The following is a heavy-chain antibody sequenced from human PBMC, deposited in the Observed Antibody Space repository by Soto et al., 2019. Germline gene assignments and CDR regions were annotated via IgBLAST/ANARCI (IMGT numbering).Heavy chain of an antibody. V-gene: IGHV4-30-2*01. CDR2: IYHSGST. CDR3: ARVSEDTEFDY. CDR1: GGSISSGGYS. Sequence: SETLSLTCAVSGGSISSGGYSWSWIRQPPGKGLEWIGYIYHSGSTYYNPSLKSRVTISVDRSKNQFSLKLSSVTAADTAVYYCARVSEDTEFDYWGPGSLVTVSS. D-gene: IGHD2-15*01. J-gene: IGHJ4*02.